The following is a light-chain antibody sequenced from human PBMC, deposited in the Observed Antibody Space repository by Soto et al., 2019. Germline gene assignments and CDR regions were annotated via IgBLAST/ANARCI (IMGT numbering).Light chain of an antibody. J-gene: IGLJ2*01. CDR3: SSLVGSHHVV. V-gene: IGLV2-8*01. Sequence: QSALTQPPSASGSPGQSVTISCTGTSSDVGGYNYVSWFQQHPGKAPKLIIYEVTKRPSGVPDRFSGSKSGNTASLTVSGLQAEDEADYYCSSLVGSHHVVFGGGTKLTVL. CDR2: EVT. CDR1: SSDVGGYNY.